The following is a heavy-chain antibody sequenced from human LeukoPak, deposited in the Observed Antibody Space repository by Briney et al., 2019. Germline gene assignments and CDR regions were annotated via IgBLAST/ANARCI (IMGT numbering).Heavy chain of an antibody. CDR2: FYYSGST. Sequence: SETLSLTCAVSGGSISRGGYSWSWIRQPPGKGLEWIGYFYYSGSTYYNPSLKSRVTTSVDTSKNQLSLKLSSVTAADTAVYYCARGPWVAAAVRARFDPWGQGTLVTVSS. CDR3: ARGPWVAAAVRARFDP. D-gene: IGHD6-13*01. V-gene: IGHV4-30-4*07. CDR1: GGSISRGGYS. J-gene: IGHJ5*02.